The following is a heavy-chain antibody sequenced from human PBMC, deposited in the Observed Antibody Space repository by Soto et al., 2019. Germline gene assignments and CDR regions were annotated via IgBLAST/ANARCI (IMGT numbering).Heavy chain of an antibody. Sequence: GGSLRLSCAASGFTFSSYGMHWVRQAPGKGLEWVAVISYDGSNKYYADSVKGRFTISRDNSKNTLYLQMNSLRAEDTAVYYCAKDHIRRGWFGELPPYYFDYWGQGTLVTVSS. CDR3: AKDHIRRGWFGELPPYYFDY. D-gene: IGHD3-10*01. CDR2: ISYDGSNK. CDR1: GFTFSSYG. J-gene: IGHJ4*02. V-gene: IGHV3-30*18.